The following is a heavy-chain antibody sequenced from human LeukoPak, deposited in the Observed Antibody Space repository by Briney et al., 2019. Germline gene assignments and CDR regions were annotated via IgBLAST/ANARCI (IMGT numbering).Heavy chain of an antibody. D-gene: IGHD3-22*01. CDR1: GGSISSYY. CDR2: IYTSGST. Sequence: SQTLSLTCTVSGGSISSYYWSWIRQPAGKGLEWIGRIYTSGSTNYNPSLKSRVTMSVDTSKNQFSLKLSSVTAADTAVYYCARQYYYDSSGYTKSDAFDIWGQGTMVTVSS. V-gene: IGHV4-4*07. J-gene: IGHJ3*02. CDR3: ARQYYYDSSGYTKSDAFDI.